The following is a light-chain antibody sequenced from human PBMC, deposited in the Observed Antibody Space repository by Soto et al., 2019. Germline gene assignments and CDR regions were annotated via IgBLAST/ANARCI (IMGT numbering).Light chain of an antibody. Sequence: DIQMTQSPSSLSASVGDRVTITCRASQSIISYLNWYQKKPGKATKLLIYAASSLQSGVTSRFSGSGSGTDFTLTISSLQPEDFATYYCHQSYSTPTFGQGTKVEIK. J-gene: IGKJ1*01. CDR2: AAS. CDR3: HQSYSTPT. CDR1: QSIISY. V-gene: IGKV1-39*01.